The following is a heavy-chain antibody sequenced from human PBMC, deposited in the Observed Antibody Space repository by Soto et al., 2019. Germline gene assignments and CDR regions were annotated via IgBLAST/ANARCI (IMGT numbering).Heavy chain of an antibody. J-gene: IGHJ1*01. CDR3: TGGYCTGGTCDSGYFQH. Sequence: EVQLVQSGGGLVQPGGSLKLSCAASGFTFSGSTVHWVSQASGEGLQWVGRIRSKANDYATTYIASVKGRFTISRDDSRNTAYLQMSDLKTEDTAVYYCTGGYCTGGTCDSGYFQHWGQGALVTVFS. V-gene: IGHV3-73*02. CDR1: GFTFSGST. CDR2: IRSKANDYAT. D-gene: IGHD2-15*01.